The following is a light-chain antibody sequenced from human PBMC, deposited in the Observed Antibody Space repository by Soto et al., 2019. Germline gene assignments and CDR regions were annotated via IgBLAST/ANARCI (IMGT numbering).Light chain of an antibody. J-gene: IGKJ2*01. V-gene: IGKV3-15*01. CDR2: GAS. CDR3: QQYGDWPPET. Sequence: EVVLTQSPATLSVSPGDRATLSCRASQSVSRNLAWYQQKPGQAPRLLLYGASTRATGVPARFSGSGSATDFTLSISSLQSEDVAVYYCQQYGDWPPETFGQGTKLEI. CDR1: QSVSRN.